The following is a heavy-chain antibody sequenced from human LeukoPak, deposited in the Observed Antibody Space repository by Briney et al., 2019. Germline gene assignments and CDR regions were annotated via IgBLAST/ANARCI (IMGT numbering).Heavy chain of an antibody. CDR2: IYYSGST. CDR3: ARDRAAAGTGFGY. D-gene: IGHD6-13*01. CDR1: GGSISSYY. V-gene: IGHV4-30-4*08. J-gene: IGHJ4*02. Sequence: PSETLSLTCTVSGGSISSYYWSWIRQPPGKGLEWIGYIYYSGSTYYNPSLKSQVTISVDTSKNQFSLKLSSVTAADTAVYYCARDRAAAGTGFGYWGQGTLVTVSS.